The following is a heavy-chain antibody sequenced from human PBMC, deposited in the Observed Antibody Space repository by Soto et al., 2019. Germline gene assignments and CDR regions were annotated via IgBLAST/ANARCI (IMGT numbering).Heavy chain of an antibody. CDR1: GGSISSYY. J-gene: IGHJ4*02. D-gene: IGHD3-16*01. CDR3: AREGEEWRGVDY. V-gene: IGHV4-59*01. Sequence: SETLSLTCTVSGGSISSYYWSWIRQPPGKGLEWIGYIYYSGSTNYNPSLKSRVTISVDTSKNQFSLKLSSVTAADTAVYYCAREGEEWRGVDYWGQGTLVTVSS. CDR2: IYYSGST.